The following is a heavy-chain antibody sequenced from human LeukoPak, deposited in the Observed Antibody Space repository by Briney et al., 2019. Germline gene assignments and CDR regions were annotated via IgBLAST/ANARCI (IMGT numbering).Heavy chain of an antibody. CDR1: GVSIRSSYYY. J-gene: IGHJ3*02. V-gene: IGHV4-61*05. D-gene: IGHD6-19*01. CDR3: ASAGSSGHDAFDI. CDR2: IYYSGST. Sequence: WETLSLTCTVSGVSIRSSYYYWGWIRQPPGKGLEWIGYIYYSGSTNYNPSLKSRVTISVDTSKNQFSLKLSSVTAADTAVYYCASAGSSGHDAFDIWGQGTMVTVSS.